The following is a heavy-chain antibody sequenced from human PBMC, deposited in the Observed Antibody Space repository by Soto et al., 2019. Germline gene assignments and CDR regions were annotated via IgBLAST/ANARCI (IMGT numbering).Heavy chain of an antibody. CDR2: IDPSDSYT. J-gene: IGHJ6*02. CDR3: ETQGGILDYYYYGMDV. V-gene: IGHV5-10-1*01. CDR1: GYSFTSYW. D-gene: IGHD5-18*01. Sequence: PGESLKISCKGSGYSFTSYWISWGRQMPGKGLGWMGRIDPSDSYTNYSPSFQGHVTISADKSISTAYLQWSSLKASDTAMYHCETQGGILDYYYYGMDVWGQGTTVTVSS.